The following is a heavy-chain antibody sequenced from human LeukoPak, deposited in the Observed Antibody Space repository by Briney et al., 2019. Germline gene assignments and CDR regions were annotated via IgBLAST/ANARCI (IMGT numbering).Heavy chain of an antibody. V-gene: IGHV4-59*12. Sequence: PSETLSLTCTVSGGSIRSYYWSWVRQPPGKGLEWIGYIYHSGSTNYNPSLKSRVNLSVDRSKNQFSLKLSSVTAADTAVYYCARGPYYYDSSGYYYGSFDYWGQGTLVTVSS. CDR2: IYHSGST. D-gene: IGHD3-22*01. J-gene: IGHJ4*02. CDR3: ARGPYYYDSSGYYYGSFDY. CDR1: GGSIRSYY.